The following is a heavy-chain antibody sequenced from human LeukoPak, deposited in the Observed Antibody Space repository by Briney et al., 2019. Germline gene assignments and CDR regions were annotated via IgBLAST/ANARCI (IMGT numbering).Heavy chain of an antibody. J-gene: IGHJ5*02. Sequence: ASVKVSCKASGYTFTGYYMHWVRQAPGQGLEWMGWINPNSGGTNYAQKLQGRVTMTTDTSTSTAYMELRSLRSDDTAVYYCARDRGYSGYGNSWFDPWGQGTLVTVSS. CDR3: ARDRGYSGYGNSWFDP. D-gene: IGHD5-12*01. CDR1: GYTFTGYY. V-gene: IGHV1-2*02. CDR2: INPNSGGT.